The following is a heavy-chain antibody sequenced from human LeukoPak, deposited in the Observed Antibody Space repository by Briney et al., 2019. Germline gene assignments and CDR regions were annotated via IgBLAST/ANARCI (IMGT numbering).Heavy chain of an antibody. D-gene: IGHD4-17*01. CDR1: GFTFISYT. Sequence: PGGSLRLSCAASGFTFISYTMNWVRQAPGKGLEWVSSISSSSTYIYYADSLKGRFTISRDNAKNSLYLQMNSLRAEDTAVYYCARDLYGDYSFDYWGQGTLATVSS. CDR2: ISSSSTYI. CDR3: ARDLYGDYSFDY. V-gene: IGHV3-21*01. J-gene: IGHJ4*02.